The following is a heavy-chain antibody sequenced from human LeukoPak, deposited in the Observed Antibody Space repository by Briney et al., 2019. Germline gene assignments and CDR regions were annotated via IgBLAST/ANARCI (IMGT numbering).Heavy chain of an antibody. CDR2: ISGSGGST. Sequence: VGSLRLSCAASGFTFSSYAMSWVRQAPGKGLEWVSAISGSGGSTYYADSVKGRFTISRDNSKNTLYLQMNSLRAEDTAVYYCAKGRGLAVAGPSDYWGQGTLVTVSS. CDR3: AKGRGLAVAGPSDY. D-gene: IGHD6-19*01. CDR1: GFTFSSYA. J-gene: IGHJ4*02. V-gene: IGHV3-23*01.